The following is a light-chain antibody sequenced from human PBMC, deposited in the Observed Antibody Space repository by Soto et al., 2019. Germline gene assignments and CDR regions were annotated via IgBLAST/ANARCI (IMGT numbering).Light chain of an antibody. CDR2: GVT. J-gene: IGLJ1*01. V-gene: IGLV2-8*01. Sequence: QSVLTQPPSASGSPGQSVTISCTGTSSDVGGYNYVSWYQQHPGKAPKLMIYGVTKRPSGVPDRFSGSKTGNTASLTVSGVQAEDEAHYYCSSYAGNFCVFGTGTKLTVL. CDR3: SSYAGNFCV. CDR1: SSDVGGYNY.